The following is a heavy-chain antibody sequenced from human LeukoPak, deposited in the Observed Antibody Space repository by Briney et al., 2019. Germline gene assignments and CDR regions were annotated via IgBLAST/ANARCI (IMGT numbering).Heavy chain of an antibody. CDR1: GFTFSSYA. J-gene: IGHJ4*02. D-gene: IGHD3-22*01. V-gene: IGHV3-23*01. Sequence: GGSLRLSCAASGFTFSSYAMSWVRQAPGKGLERVSAISGSGGSTYYADSVKGRFTISRDNSRNTLYLQMNSLRAEDTAVYYCAKGQDYYDSSGYYSSFGYWGQGTLVTVSS. CDR2: ISGSGGST. CDR3: AKGQDYYDSSGYYSSFGY.